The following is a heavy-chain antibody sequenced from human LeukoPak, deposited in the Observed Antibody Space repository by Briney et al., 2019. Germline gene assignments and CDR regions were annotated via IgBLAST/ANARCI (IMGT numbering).Heavy chain of an antibody. D-gene: IGHD6-13*01. CDR2: ISSSGGTM. CDR1: GFTFISYE. CDR3: ARALPSSWYYFDY. Sequence: GGSLRLSCAASGFTFISYEMNWVRQAPGKGLEWVSYISSSGGTMYYADSVQGRFTISRDNAKNSLYLQMNSLRAEDTAVYYCARALPSSWYYFDYWGQGTLVTVSS. V-gene: IGHV3-48*03. J-gene: IGHJ4*02.